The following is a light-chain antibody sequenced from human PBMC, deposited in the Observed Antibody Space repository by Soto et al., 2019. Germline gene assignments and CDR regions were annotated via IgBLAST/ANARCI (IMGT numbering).Light chain of an antibody. CDR1: SSDVGGYNY. J-gene: IGLJ1*01. CDR2: EVS. V-gene: IGLV2-14*01. Sequence: QSVLTLPASVSGSPGQSITISCTGTSSDVGGYNYVSWYQQHPGKAPKLMIYEVSNRPSGVSNRFSGSKSGNTASLTISGLXAEDEADYYCSSYTSSSTTYVFGTGTKVTVL. CDR3: SSYTSSSTTYV.